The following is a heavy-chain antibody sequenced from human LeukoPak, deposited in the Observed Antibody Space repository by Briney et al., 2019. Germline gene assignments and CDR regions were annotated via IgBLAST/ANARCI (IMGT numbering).Heavy chain of an antibody. CDR3: ARALPGIAAAGRDHLDY. V-gene: IGHV4-30-4*08. J-gene: IGHJ4*02. CDR1: GGSISSGDYY. D-gene: IGHD6-13*01. Sequence: SQTLSLTCTVSGGSISSGDYYWSWIRQPPGKGLEWIGYIYYSGSTYYNPSHKSRVTISVDTSKNQFSLKLSSVTAADTAVYYCARALPGIAAAGRDHLDYWGQGTLVTVSS. CDR2: IYYSGST.